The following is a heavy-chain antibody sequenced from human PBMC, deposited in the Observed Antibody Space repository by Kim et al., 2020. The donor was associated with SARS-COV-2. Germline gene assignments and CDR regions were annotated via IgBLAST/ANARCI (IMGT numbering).Heavy chain of an antibody. CDR2: INHSGST. J-gene: IGHJ6*02. D-gene: IGHD3-10*01. V-gene: IGHV4-34*01. CDR1: GGSFSGYY. CDR3: ARGPRPGSYNFYYNGMDV. Sequence: SETLSLTCAVYGGSFSGYYWSWIRQPPGKGLEWIGEINHSGSTNYNPSLKSRVTISVDTSKNQFSLKLSSVTAADTAVYYCARGPRPGSYNFYYNGMDVWGQGTTVTVSS.